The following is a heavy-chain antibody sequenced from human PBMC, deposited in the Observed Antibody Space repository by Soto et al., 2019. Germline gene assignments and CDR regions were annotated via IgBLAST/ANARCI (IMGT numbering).Heavy chain of an antibody. Sequence: VGSLRLSCAASGFTFSSYAMSWVRHAPGKGLEWVSAISGSGGSTYYADSVKGRFTISRDNSKNTLYLQMNSLRAEDTAVYYCAKNVDGTIFGVVIPFDYWGQGTLVTVSS. D-gene: IGHD3-3*01. V-gene: IGHV3-23*01. CDR3: AKNVDGTIFGVVIPFDY. J-gene: IGHJ4*02. CDR1: GFTFSSYA. CDR2: ISGSGGST.